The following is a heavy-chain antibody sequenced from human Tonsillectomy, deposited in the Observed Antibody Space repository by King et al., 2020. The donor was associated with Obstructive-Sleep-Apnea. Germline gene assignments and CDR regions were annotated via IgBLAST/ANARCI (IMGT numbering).Heavy chain of an antibody. D-gene: IGHD2-15*01. J-gene: IGHJ5*02. V-gene: IGHV3-33*01. CDR1: GFTFSSYG. CDR2: IWSDGSNK. Sequence: QLVQSGGGVVQPGRSLILSCAASGFTFSSYGMHWVRQAPGKGLEWVAVIWSDGSNKYYADSVKGRCTISSDNSKNTLYLQMNSLRAEDTTVYYCARDPSGGSRGWFDPWGQGTLVTVSS. CDR3: ARDPSGGSRGWFDP.